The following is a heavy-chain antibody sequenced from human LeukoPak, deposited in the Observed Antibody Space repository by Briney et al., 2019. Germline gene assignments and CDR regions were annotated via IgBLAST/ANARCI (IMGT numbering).Heavy chain of an antibody. CDR1: GFTFSSYA. Sequence: PGGSLRLSCAASGFTFSSYAMSWVRQAPGKGLEWVSAISGSSGSTYYADSVKGRFTISRDNSKNTLYLQMNSLRAEDTAVYYCAREWADIVVVVAATRDAFDIWGQGTMVTVSS. CDR2: ISGSSGST. CDR3: AREWADIVVVVAATRDAFDI. V-gene: IGHV3-23*01. J-gene: IGHJ3*02. D-gene: IGHD2-15*01.